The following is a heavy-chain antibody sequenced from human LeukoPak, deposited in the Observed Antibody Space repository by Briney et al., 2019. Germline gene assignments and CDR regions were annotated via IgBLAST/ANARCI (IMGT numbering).Heavy chain of an antibody. V-gene: IGHV4-39*07. CDR3: ARGRRGSYFQDY. D-gene: IGHD1-26*01. CDR1: GDSISSSNSY. CDR2: MWFGATT. Sequence: SETLSLTCTVSGDSISSSNSYWGWIRQPPGKGLEWIGSMWFGATTSYHPSLKSRVTISIDPSKNQFSLKLSSVTAADTALYYCARGRRGSYFQDYWGQGTLVTVSS. J-gene: IGHJ4*02.